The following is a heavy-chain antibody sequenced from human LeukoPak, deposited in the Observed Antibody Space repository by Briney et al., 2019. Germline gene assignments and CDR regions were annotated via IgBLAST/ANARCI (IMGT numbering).Heavy chain of an antibody. V-gene: IGHV4-30-4*07. J-gene: IGHJ4*02. CDR1: GGSISSGGYS. D-gene: IGHD6-13*01. Sequence: SQTLSLTCAVSGGSISSGGYSWSWIRQPPGKGLEWIGYIYYSGSTNYNPSLKSRVTISVDTSKNQFSLKLGSVTAADTAVYYCARVKYSSSWSYFDYWGQGTLVTVSS. CDR2: IYYSGST. CDR3: ARVKYSSSWSYFDY.